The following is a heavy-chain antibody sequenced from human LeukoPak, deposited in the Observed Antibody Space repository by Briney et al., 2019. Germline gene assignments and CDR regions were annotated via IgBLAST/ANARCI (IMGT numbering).Heavy chain of an antibody. V-gene: IGHV4-31*03. CDR2: IYYSGST. J-gene: IGHJ4*02. CDR1: GGSISSGGYY. Sequence: PSETLSLTCTVSGGSISSGGYYWSWIRQHPGTGLEWIGYIYYSGSTYYNPSLKSRVTISVDTSKNQFSLKLSSVTAADTAVYYCARGGRDVFGVVIPLDYWGQGTLVTVSS. CDR3: ARGGRDVFGVVIPLDY. D-gene: IGHD3-3*01.